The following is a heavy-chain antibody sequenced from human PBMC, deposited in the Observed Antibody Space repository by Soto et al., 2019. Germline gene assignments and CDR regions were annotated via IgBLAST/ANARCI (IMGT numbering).Heavy chain of an antibody. Sequence: QVQLVESGGGVVQPGRSLRLSCAASGFTFSSYGIHWVRQAPGKGLEWVAVISYDGSNKYYADSVKGRFTISRDNSKKTLYLRRNSLRAEDTASYYCAKQEGVGYNYGHFDYWGQGTLVTVSS. CDR2: ISYDGSNK. V-gene: IGHV3-30*18. CDR1: GFTFSSYG. D-gene: IGHD1-1*01. J-gene: IGHJ4*02. CDR3: AKQEGVGYNYGHFDY.